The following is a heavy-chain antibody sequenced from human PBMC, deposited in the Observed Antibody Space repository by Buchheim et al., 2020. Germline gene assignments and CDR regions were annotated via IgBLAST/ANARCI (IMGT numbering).Heavy chain of an antibody. CDR1: GYTFTSYY. Sequence: QVQLVQSGAEVKKPGASVKVSCRASGYTFTSYYMHWVRQAPGQGLEWMGIINPSGGSTSYAQKFQGRVTMTRDTSTSTVYMELSSLRSEDTAVYYCARDNVAIWYYDFWSGYYDYWGQGTL. V-gene: IGHV1-46*01. D-gene: IGHD3-3*01. CDR2: INPSGGST. CDR3: ARDNVAIWYYDFWSGYYDY. J-gene: IGHJ4*02.